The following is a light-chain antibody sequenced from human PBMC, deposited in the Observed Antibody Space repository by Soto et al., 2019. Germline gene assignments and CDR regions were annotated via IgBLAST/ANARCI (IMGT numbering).Light chain of an antibody. Sequence: QAVVTQPPSASGTPGQRVTISCSGSSSNIGRNTVNWYQQLPGTAPKLLIYSNNQRPSGVPDRFSGSKSGTSGSLAISGLQSEDEDDYYCAGWDDSLNGPVFGGGTKLTVL. CDR3: AGWDDSLNGPV. J-gene: IGLJ2*01. CDR1: SSNIGRNT. CDR2: SNN. V-gene: IGLV1-44*01.